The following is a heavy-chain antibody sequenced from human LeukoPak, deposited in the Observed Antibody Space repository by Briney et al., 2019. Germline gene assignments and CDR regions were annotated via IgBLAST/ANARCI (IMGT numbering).Heavy chain of an antibody. Sequence: ASVKVSCKASSYTFTSYGISWVRQAPGQGLEWMGWISAYNGNTNYAQKLQGRVTMTRDTSTSTVYMELSSLRSEDTAVYYCARDGGYCSGGSCYSYYYYMDVWAKGPRSPSP. D-gene: IGHD2-15*01. CDR2: ISAYNGNT. J-gene: IGHJ6*03. CDR1: SYTFTSYG. V-gene: IGHV1-18*01. CDR3: ARDGGYCSGGSCYSYYYYMDV.